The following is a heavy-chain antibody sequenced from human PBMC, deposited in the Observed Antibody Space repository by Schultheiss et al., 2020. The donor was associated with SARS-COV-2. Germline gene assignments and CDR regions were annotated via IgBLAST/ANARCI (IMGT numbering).Heavy chain of an antibody. D-gene: IGHD6-13*01. Sequence: GGSLRLSCAASGFTFSSYAMSWVRQAPGKGLEWVSSISSSSSYIYYADSVKGRFTISRDNAKNSLYLQMNSLRAEDTAVYYCARVKRSSWSFDYWGQGTLVTVSS. CDR1: GFTFSSYA. J-gene: IGHJ4*02. CDR2: ISSSSSYI. V-gene: IGHV3-21*01. CDR3: ARVKRSSWSFDY.